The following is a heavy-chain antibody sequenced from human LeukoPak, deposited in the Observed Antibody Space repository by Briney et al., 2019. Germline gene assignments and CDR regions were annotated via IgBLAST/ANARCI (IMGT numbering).Heavy chain of an antibody. CDR3: ARDSISGSYVHYDN. CDR2: INTNTGNP. CDR1: GYTFNRYG. Sequence: ASVKVSCKASGYTFNRYGMNWVRQAPGQGLEWMGWINTNTGNPTYAQGFTGRFVFSLDTSVSTAYLQINSLKGEETVVYYCARDSISGSYVHYDNWGQGTLVTVSS. D-gene: IGHD1-26*01. J-gene: IGHJ4*02. V-gene: IGHV7-4-1*02.